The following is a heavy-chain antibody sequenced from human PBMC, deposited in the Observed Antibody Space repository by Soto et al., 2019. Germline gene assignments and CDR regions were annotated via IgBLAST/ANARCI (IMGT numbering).Heavy chain of an antibody. CDR2: IYRGGDT. CDR1: GFTVSYNY. V-gene: IGHV3-53*01. CDR3: ARGMYGYFEY. D-gene: IGHD2-8*01. Sequence: GGSLRLSCAVSGFTVSYNYMNWVRQAPGKGLEWVSVIYRGGDTFYADSVKGRFTISRDNSKNTLYLQMNSLRAEDTAVYYCARGMYGYFEYWGQGTPVTVSS. J-gene: IGHJ4*02.